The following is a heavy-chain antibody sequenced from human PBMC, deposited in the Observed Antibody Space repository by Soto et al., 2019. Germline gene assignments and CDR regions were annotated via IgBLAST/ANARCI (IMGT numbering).Heavy chain of an antibody. CDR3: AILSN. CDR1: GFTFSSYA. V-gene: IGHV3-64*04. D-gene: IGHD6-6*01. CDR2: ISTNGGRT. J-gene: IGHJ4*02. Sequence: GGSLRLSCSASGFTFSSYALHWVRQAPGKGLECVSGISTNGGRTYYADSVKGRFTISRDNFKNTLHLQMNSLRAEDTAVYYCAILSNWGQGTLVTISS.